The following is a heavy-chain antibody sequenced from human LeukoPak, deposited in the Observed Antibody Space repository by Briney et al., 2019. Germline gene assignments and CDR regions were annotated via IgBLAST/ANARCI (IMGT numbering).Heavy chain of an antibody. V-gene: IGHV3-7*03. Sequence: GGSLRLACAASGFTFSNYWMTWVRQAPGKGLEWVANIKHDGSEDYYLDSVKGRFTISRDNSKNTLFLQMNSLRAEDTAVYYCAKDLWWFGEYDAFDFWGQGTMVTVSS. CDR3: AKDLWWFGEYDAFDF. CDR1: GFTFSNYW. J-gene: IGHJ3*01. CDR2: IKHDGSED. D-gene: IGHD3-10*01.